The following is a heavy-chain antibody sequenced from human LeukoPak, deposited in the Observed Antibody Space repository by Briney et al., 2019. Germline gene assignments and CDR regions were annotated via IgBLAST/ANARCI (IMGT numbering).Heavy chain of an antibody. D-gene: IGHD3-10*01. CDR2: INHNGST. CDR1: GASFSDCY. Sequence: KPSETLSLTCAVYGASFSDCYWSWIRQSPEKGLDWIGEINHNGSTNYDPSLKSRVTISVDTSKNQFPLKLSSVTAADTAVYYCARGSMVRGVIQYNWFDPWGQGTLVTVSS. CDR3: ARGSMVRGVIQYNWFDP. V-gene: IGHV4-34*01. J-gene: IGHJ5*02.